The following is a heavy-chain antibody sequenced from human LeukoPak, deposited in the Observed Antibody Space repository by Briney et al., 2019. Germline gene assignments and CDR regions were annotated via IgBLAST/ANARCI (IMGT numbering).Heavy chain of an antibody. CDR1: GFTFSTYW. D-gene: IGHD3-16*01. CDR3: ARDWAWGGFDH. V-gene: IGHV3-74*01. J-gene: IGHJ4*02. Sequence: GGSLRLSCAASGFTFSTYWMHWVRQAPGKGLVWVSRISSDGSITSYADSVKGRFTISRDNAKNTLYLQMNSLRAEDTAVYYCARDWAWGGFDHWGQGALVTVSS. CDR2: ISSDGSIT.